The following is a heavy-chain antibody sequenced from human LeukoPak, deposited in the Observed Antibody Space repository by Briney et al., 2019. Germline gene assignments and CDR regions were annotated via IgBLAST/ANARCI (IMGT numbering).Heavy chain of an antibody. J-gene: IGHJ4*02. CDR1: GFTFSIYA. V-gene: IGHV3-64*02. D-gene: IGHD3-22*01. CDR2: ISSNGGST. Sequence: PGGSLRLSCAASGFTFSIYAMHWVRQAPGKGLEYVSAISSNGGSTYYADSVKGRFTISRDNSKSTMYLQMGSVRAEDMAVYYCARRASGFRQGYFDYWGQGTLVTVSS. CDR3: ARRASGFRQGYFDY.